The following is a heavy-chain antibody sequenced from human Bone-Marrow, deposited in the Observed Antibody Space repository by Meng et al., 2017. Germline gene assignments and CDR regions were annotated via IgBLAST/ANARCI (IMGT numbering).Heavy chain of an antibody. CDR1: GFTFSSYS. CDR3: ARDADWVIFDH. J-gene: IGHJ4*02. D-gene: IGHD3-9*01. CDR2: INTDASIT. Sequence: GGSLRLSCAASGFTFSSYSMNWVRQAPGEGLVWVSRINTDASITTYADSVKGRFTISRDDAKNTVYLQMNSLRAEDTAVYYCARDADWVIFDHWGQGALVTVSS. V-gene: IGHV3-74*03.